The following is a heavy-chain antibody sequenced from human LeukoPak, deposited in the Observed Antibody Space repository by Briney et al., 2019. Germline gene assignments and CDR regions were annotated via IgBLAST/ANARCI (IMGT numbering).Heavy chain of an antibody. V-gene: IGHV1-2*02. J-gene: IGHJ5*02. D-gene: IGHD5-24*01. CDR2: INPNSGGT. Sequence: ASVKVSCKASGYTFTGYYMHWVRQAPGQGLEWMGWINPNSGGTNYAQKFQGRVTMTEDTSTDTAYMELSSLRSDDTAVYYCATGETWFDPWGQGTLVTVSS. CDR1: GYTFTGYY. CDR3: ATGETWFDP.